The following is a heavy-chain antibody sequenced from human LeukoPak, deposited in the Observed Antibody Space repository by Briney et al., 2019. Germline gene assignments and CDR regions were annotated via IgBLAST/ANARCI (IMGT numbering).Heavy chain of an antibody. V-gene: IGHV1-8*01. CDR2: MNPDSGDT. J-gene: IGHJ4*02. CDR1: GYTFTSYE. Sequence: ASVKVSCKASGYTFTSYEINWVRQATGHGLEWMGWMNPDSGDTAYAQKFKGRITMTRSTSITTAYMELSSLGSEDTAVYYCARGLGSYDSSELTWPMISFWGQGTQVTVSS. CDR3: ARGLGSYDSSELTWPMISF. D-gene: IGHD3-22*01.